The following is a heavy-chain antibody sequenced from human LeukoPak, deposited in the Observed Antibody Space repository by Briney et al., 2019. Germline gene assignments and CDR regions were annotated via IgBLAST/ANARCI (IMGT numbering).Heavy chain of an antibody. CDR3: AKDLPLADY. Sequence: GGSLRLSCTASGFIFSSYGMHWVRQAPGKGLEWVAVIWYDGSNKYYADSVKGRFTISRDNSKNTLYLQMNSLRAEDTAVCYCAKDLPLADYWGQGTLVTVSS. J-gene: IGHJ4*02. CDR2: IWYDGSNK. CDR1: GFIFSSYG. V-gene: IGHV3-30*02.